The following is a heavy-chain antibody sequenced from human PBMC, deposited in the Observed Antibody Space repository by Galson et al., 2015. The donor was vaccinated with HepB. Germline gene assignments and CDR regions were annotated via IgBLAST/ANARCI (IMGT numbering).Heavy chain of an antibody. CDR2: IKQDGSEK. CDR1: GFTSSNYW. D-gene: IGHD5-24*01. V-gene: IGHV3-7*03. Sequence: SLRLSCAASGFTSSNYWMNWVRQAPGKGLEWVASIKQDGSEKHYVDSVKGRFTISRDDAKNSLYLQMNSLRGEDTALYYCARGPNYGTRVDWFEPWGQGTLVTVSS. CDR3: ARGPNYGTRVDWFEP. J-gene: IGHJ5*02.